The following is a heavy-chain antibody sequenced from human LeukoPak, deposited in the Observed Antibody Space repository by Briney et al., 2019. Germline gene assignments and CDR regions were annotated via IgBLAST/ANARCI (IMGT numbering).Heavy chain of an antibody. J-gene: IGHJ3*02. D-gene: IGHD3-22*01. CDR3: ARADYDSSGYDAFDI. V-gene: IGHV1-69*13. CDR1: GGTFSRYA. CDR2: IIPIFGTA. Sequence: ASVRVSCKASGGTFSRYAISWGRQAPGLGLELMGGIIPIFGTANYAQKFQGRVTITADESTSTAYMELSSLRSEDTAVYYCARADYDSSGYDAFDIWGQGTMVTVSS.